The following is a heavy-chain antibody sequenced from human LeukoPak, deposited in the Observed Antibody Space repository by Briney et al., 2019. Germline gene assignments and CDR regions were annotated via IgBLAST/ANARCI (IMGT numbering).Heavy chain of an antibody. CDR3: ARSIYSNYEDYYYYMDV. Sequence: PSQTLSLTCTVSGGSISSGDYSWSWIRQPPGKGLEWIGYIYYSGSTYYNPSLKSRVTISVDTSKNQFSLKLSSVTAADTAVYYCARSIYSNYEDYYYYMDVWGKGTTVTVSS. CDR2: IYYSGST. V-gene: IGHV4-30-4*08. J-gene: IGHJ6*03. CDR1: GGSISSGDYS. D-gene: IGHD4-11*01.